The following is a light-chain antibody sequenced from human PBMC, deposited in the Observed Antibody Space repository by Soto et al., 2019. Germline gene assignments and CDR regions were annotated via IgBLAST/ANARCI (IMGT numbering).Light chain of an antibody. CDR3: QQCGSSPS. CDR2: DTS. J-gene: IGKJ1*01. CDR1: QSVSSSY. Sequence: IVVTQSPGTLSLSPGERATLSCRASQSVSSSYLAWYQQKPGQAPRLLIYDTSSRATGIPDRFSGSGSGTDFTLAISRLEPEDFAVYYCQQCGSSPSFGQGTKVELK. V-gene: IGKV3-20*01.